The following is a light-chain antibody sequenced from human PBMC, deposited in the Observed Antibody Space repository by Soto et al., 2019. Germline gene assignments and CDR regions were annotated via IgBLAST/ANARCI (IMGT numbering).Light chain of an antibody. CDR1: ESLVSSDGNTY. CDR2: KVS. Sequence: DVAMTQSPLSLPVTLGQPASISCRSIESLVSSDGNTYLNWFQQRPGQSPRRLIYKVSNRDSGVPARLSGSGSGTDFALKISRVEAEEVGVYYCMQGTHWPITFGQGTRLEIK. CDR3: MQGTHWPIT. J-gene: IGKJ5*01. V-gene: IGKV2-30*01.